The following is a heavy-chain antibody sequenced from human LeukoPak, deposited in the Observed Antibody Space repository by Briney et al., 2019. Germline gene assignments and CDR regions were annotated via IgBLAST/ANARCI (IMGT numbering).Heavy chain of an antibody. V-gene: IGHV3-23*01. Sequence: GGSLRLTCAASGFTFRSYAMSWVRQAPGKGLEWVSAINGGGDSTYYVDSVKGRFTISRDNSENTLYLQMNSLRAEDTAVYYCARDQSVTNYYYGMDVWGQGTTVTVSS. J-gene: IGHJ6*02. CDR3: ARDQSVTNYYYGMDV. D-gene: IGHD4-17*01. CDR1: GFTFRSYA. CDR2: INGGGDST.